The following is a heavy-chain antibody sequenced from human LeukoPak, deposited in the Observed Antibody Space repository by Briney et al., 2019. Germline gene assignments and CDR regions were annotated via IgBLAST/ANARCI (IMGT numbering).Heavy chain of an antibody. CDR3: ARDRWANTVTTTFDY. CDR1: GFTFSSYE. CDR2: ISSSGSTI. V-gene: IGHV3-48*03. D-gene: IGHD4-17*01. J-gene: IGHJ4*02. Sequence: GGSLRLSCAASGFTFSSYETNWVRQAPGKGLEWVSYISSSGSTIYYADSVKGRFTISRDNAKNSLYLQMNSLRAEDTAVYYCARDRWANTVTTTFDYWGQGTLVTVSS.